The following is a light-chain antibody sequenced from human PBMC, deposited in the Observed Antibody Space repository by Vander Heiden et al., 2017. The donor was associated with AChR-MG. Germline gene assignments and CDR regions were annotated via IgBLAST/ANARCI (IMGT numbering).Light chain of an antibody. CDR3: QQSDSKLIT. Sequence: DIQMTQSPSSLSASVGDRVTMTCRASQNISIDLNWYQQKLGKAPKVLIYAASNLQSGVPSRFSGSGSGTDFTLTITNLQPDDFASYFCQQSDSKLITFGQGTRLEFK. V-gene: IGKV1-39*01. J-gene: IGKJ5*01. CDR2: AAS. CDR1: QNISID.